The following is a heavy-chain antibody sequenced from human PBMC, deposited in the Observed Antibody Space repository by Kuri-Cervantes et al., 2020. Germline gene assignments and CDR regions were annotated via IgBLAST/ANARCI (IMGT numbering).Heavy chain of an antibody. CDR2: INPSGGST. CDR3: AKNYGDYAWYFDL. CDR1: GYTFTSYY. V-gene: IGHV1-46*01. Sequence: ASVKVSCKASGYTFTSYYMHWVRQAPGQGLEWMGIINPSGGSTSYAQKFQGRVTMTRDTSTSTVYMELSSLRSEDTAVYYCAKNYGDYAWYFDLWGRGTLVTVSS. J-gene: IGHJ2*01. D-gene: IGHD4-17*01.